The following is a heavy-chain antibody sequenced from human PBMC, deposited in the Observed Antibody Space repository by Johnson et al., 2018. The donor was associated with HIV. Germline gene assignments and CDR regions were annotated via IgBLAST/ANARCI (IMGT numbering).Heavy chain of an antibody. V-gene: IGHV3-30*03. CDR2: ISYDGNNK. CDR3: ARVRERWELLLSDGSDI. CDR1: VFTFSSYS. D-gene: IGHD1-26*01. J-gene: IGHJ3*02. Sequence: QMHLVDSGGCVAQPRRSLRHSCPASVFTFSSYSMHWVRQAPGKGLEGVAIISYDGNNKYYADSVKGRCTISRDNSKHTLYLQMNSLRHEDTALYYCARVRERWELLLSDGSDIWGQGTMVTLSS.